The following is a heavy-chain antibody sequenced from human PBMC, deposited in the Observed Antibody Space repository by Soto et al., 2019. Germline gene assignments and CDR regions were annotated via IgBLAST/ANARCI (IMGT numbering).Heavy chain of an antibody. D-gene: IGHD6-19*01. CDR2: IYYSGST. Sequence: ASETLSLPCTVSGGSISTYCWSWIRQPPGKGLEWIGYIYYSGSTNYNPSLKSRVTISVDTSKNQFSLKLSSVTAADTAVYYCARKFPRSIGWSFDYWGQGPLVTVSS. V-gene: IGHV4-59*12. CDR1: GGSISTYC. CDR3: ARKFPRSIGWSFDY. J-gene: IGHJ4*02.